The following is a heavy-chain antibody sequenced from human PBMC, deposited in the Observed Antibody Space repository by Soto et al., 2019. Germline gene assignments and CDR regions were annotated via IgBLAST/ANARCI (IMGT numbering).Heavy chain of an antibody. V-gene: IGHV3-21*01. CDR3: ARDRSQLWFFGY. CDR1: GGTFSSYS. J-gene: IGHJ4*02. D-gene: IGHD5-18*01. CDR2: ISSSSSYI. Sequence: VQLVQSGAEVKKPGSSVKVSCKASGGTFSSYSMNWVRQAPGKGLEWVSSISSSSSYIYYADSVKGRFTISRDNAKNSLYLQMNSLGAEDTAVYYWARDRSQLWFFGYWGQGTLVTVSS.